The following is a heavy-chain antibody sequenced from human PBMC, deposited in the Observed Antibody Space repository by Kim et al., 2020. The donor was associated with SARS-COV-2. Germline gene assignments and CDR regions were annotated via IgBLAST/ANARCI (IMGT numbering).Heavy chain of an antibody. V-gene: IGHV4-34*01. J-gene: IGHJ6*02. Sequence: SETLSLTCAVYGGSFSGYYWSWIRQPPGKGLEWIGEINHSGSTNYNPSLKSRVTISVDTSKNQFSLKLSSVTAADTAVYYCARGRCSGGSCYSGYYGMDVWGQGTTVTVSS. CDR1: GGSFSGYY. D-gene: IGHD2-15*01. CDR3: ARGRCSGGSCYSGYYGMDV. CDR2: INHSGST.